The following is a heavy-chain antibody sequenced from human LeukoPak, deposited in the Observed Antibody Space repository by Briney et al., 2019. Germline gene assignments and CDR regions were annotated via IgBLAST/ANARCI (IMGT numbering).Heavy chain of an antibody. CDR1: GYTFPSYF. CDR2: INPTGGST. Sequence: ASVKVSCKASGYTFPSYFMHWVRQAPGQGLEWMGIINPTGGSTTYAQKFQGRVTMTRDTSTSTVYMELSSLRSDDTAVYYCARETVTTSEDYYGMDVWGQGTTVTVSS. D-gene: IGHD4-17*01. J-gene: IGHJ6*02. CDR3: ARETVTTSEDYYGMDV. V-gene: IGHV1-46*01.